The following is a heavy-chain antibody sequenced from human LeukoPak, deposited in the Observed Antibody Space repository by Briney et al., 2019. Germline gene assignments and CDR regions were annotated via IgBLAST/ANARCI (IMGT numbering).Heavy chain of an antibody. Sequence: GGSLRLSCAASGFTFSTSWMHWVRQGPGKGPVWVSRMNSDGRTIDYADSVKGRFIISRDNAKNTLYLQMNSLRAEDTAVYYCSRAGSYRFDYWGQGTLVAVSS. D-gene: IGHD3-16*02. V-gene: IGHV3-74*01. CDR1: GFTFSTSW. J-gene: IGHJ4*02. CDR3: SRAGSYRFDY. CDR2: MNSDGRTI.